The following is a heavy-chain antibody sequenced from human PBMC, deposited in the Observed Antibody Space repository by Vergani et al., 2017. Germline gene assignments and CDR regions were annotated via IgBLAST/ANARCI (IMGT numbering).Heavy chain of an antibody. CDR1: GFTFDDYA. V-gene: IGHV3-9*01. J-gene: IGHJ4*02. CDR3: AKDIES. Sequence: EVQLVESGGGLVKPGRSLRLSCAASGFTFDDYAMHWVRQAPGKGLEWVSGISWNSGSIGYADSVKGRFTISRDNAKNSLYLQMNSLRAEDTALYYCAKDIESWGQGTLVTVSS. CDR2: ISWNSGSI.